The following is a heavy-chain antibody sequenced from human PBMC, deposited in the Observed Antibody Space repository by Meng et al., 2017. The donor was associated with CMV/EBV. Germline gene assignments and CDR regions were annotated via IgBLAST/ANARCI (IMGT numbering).Heavy chain of an antibody. CDR3: ARGLCGTSCYILRQVRYYYYGMDV. CDR1: GFTFSSYA. J-gene: IGHJ6*02. V-gene: IGHV3-30-3*01. CDR2: ISYDGSNK. Sequence: GGSLRLSCAASGFTFSSYAMHWVRQAPGKGLEWVAVISYDGSNKYYADSVKGRFTISRDNSKNTLYLQMNSLRAEDTAVYYCARGLCGTSCYILRQVRYYYYGMDVWGQGTTVTVSS. D-gene: IGHD2-2*02.